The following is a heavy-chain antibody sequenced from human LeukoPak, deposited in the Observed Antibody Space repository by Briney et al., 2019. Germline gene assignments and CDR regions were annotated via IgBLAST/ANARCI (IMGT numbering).Heavy chain of an antibody. CDR1: GFTFSSYA. CDR3: AKGNYYDSSGYYYFDY. CDR2: ISGSGSST. Sequence: GGSLSLSCAASGFTFSSYAMSWVRQAPGKGLEWVSAISGSGSSTYYADSVKGRFTISRDNSKNTLYLQMNSLRAEDTAVYYCAKGNYYDSSGYYYFDYWGQGTLVTVSS. V-gene: IGHV3-23*01. D-gene: IGHD3-22*01. J-gene: IGHJ4*02.